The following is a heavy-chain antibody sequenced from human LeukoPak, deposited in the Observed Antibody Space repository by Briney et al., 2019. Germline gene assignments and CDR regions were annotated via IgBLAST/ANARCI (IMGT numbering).Heavy chain of an antibody. V-gene: IGHV3-33*08. CDR2: IWYDGSNK. Sequence: AGSLRLSCAASGFTFSSYGMHWVRQAPGKGLEWVAVIWYDGSNKYYADSVKGRFTISRDNSKNTLYLQMNSLRAEDTAVYYCAREALYGPFDYWGQGTLVTVSS. CDR3: AREALYGPFDY. J-gene: IGHJ4*02. CDR1: GFTFSSYG. D-gene: IGHD3-10*01.